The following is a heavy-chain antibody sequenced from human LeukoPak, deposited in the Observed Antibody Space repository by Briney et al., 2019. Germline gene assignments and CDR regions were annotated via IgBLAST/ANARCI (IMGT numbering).Heavy chain of an antibody. CDR1: GFTFSSYS. CDR2: ISSSSSYI. CDR3: ARDLSSGSYDFDY. Sequence: GGSLRLSCAASGFTFSSYSMNWVRQAPGKGLEWVSSISSSSSYIYYADSVKGRFTISRDNAKNSLYLQMNSLRAEDTAVYYCARDLSSGSYDFDYWGQGTLVTVSS. J-gene: IGHJ4*02. V-gene: IGHV3-21*01. D-gene: IGHD1-26*01.